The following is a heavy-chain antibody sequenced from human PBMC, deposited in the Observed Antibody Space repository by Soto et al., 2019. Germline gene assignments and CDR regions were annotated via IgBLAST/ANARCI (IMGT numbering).Heavy chain of an antibody. V-gene: IGHV1-46*01. CDR3: ARIGARNDY. Sequence: ASVKVSCKASGYTFTSYYMHWVRQGPGQGLEWMGIINPSGSTSYAQKFQGRVTMTRDTSTSTVYMELSSLRSEDTAVYYCARIGARNDYWGQGTLVTVS. D-gene: IGHD6-6*01. CDR2: INPSGST. J-gene: IGHJ4*02. CDR1: GYTFTSYY.